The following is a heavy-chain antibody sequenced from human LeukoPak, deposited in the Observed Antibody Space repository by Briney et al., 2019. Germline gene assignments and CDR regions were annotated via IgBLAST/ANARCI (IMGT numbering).Heavy chain of an antibody. D-gene: IGHD5-18*01. CDR2: ISSSGSTI. CDR1: GFIFSSYE. J-gene: IGHJ4*02. CDR3: ARDREDSYGYVRFDY. V-gene: IGHV3-48*03. Sequence: GGSLRLSCAASGFIFSSYEMNWVRQAPGKGLEWVSYISSSGSTIYYADSVKGRFTISRDNAKNSLYLKMNSLRAEDTAVYYCARDREDSYGYVRFDYWGQGTLVTVSS.